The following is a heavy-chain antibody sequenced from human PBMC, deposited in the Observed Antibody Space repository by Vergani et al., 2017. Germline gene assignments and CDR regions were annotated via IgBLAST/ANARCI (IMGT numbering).Heavy chain of an antibody. J-gene: IGHJ6*02. CDR1: GGSISSGSYY. CDR2: IYTSGST. D-gene: IGHD2-2*01. CDR3: ASDPTDCSRTSCYPQFSKGMDV. Sequence: QLQLQESGSGLVKPSQTLSLTCTVSGGSISSGSYYWSWIRQPAGKGLEWIGRIYTSGSTKYNPSLKSRVTISVDTSKNQFSLKLSSVTAADTAVYYCASDPTDCSRTSCYPQFSKGMDVWGQGTTVTVSS. V-gene: IGHV4-61*02.